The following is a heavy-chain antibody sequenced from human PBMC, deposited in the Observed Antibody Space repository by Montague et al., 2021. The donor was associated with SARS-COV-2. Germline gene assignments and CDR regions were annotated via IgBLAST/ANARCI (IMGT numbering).Heavy chain of an antibody. V-gene: IGHV3-48*03. CDR1: GFTFSSYE. J-gene: IGHJ3*02. Sequence: SLRLSCAASGFTFSSYEMNWVRQAPGKGLEWVSYISSSGSATYYADSVKGRFTISRDNAKNSLYLQMNSLRAEDTAVYYCARGGSVIMVRGLIADAFDIWGQGTMVTVSS. CDR2: ISSSGSAT. D-gene: IGHD3-10*01. CDR3: ARGGSVIMVRGLIADAFDI.